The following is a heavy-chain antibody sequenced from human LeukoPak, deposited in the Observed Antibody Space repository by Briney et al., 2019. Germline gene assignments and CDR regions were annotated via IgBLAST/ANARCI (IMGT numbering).Heavy chain of an antibody. Sequence: SETLSLTCTVSGGSISSSYYYWGWIRQPPGKGLEWIGSIYYSGSTYYNPSLKSRVTISVDTSKNQFSLKLRSVTAADTAVYYCARAPFNYYDSIVYYFDYWGQGTLVTVSS. CDR1: GGSISSSYYY. D-gene: IGHD3-22*01. J-gene: IGHJ4*02. V-gene: IGHV4-39*01. CDR2: IYYSGST. CDR3: ARAPFNYYDSIVYYFDY.